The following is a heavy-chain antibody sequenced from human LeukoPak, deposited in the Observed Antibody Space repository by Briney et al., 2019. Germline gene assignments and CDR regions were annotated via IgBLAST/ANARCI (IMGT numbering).Heavy chain of an antibody. J-gene: IGHJ5*02. CDR3: ARERETTGWFDP. V-gene: IGHV4-39*07. Sequence: PSETLSLTCTVSGGSISSSIYYWGWIRQPPGKGLEWIGSIYYSGSTYYNPSLKSRVTISVDTSKNQFSLKLSSVTAADTAVYYCARERETTGWFDPWGQGTLVTVSS. CDR2: IYYSGST. D-gene: IGHD1/OR15-1a*01. CDR1: GGSISSSIYY.